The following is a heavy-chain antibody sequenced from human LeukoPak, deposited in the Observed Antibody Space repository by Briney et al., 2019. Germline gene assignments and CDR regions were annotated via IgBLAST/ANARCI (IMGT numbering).Heavy chain of an antibody. D-gene: IGHD1-26*01. CDR1: GFTVSSNY. CDR2: IYSGGST. V-gene: IGHV3-66*01. CDR3: ARGIVGALDAFDI. Sequence: PGGSLRLSCAASGFTVSSNYMNWVRQALGEGLEWVSVIYSGGSTYYADSVKGRFTISRDNSKNTLYLQMNSLRAEDTAVYYCARGIVGALDAFDIWGQGTMVTVSS. J-gene: IGHJ3*02.